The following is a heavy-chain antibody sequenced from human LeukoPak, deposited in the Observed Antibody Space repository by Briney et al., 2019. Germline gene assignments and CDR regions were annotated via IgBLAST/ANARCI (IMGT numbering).Heavy chain of an antibody. CDR3: ARDRATRYFDL. CDR2: IWCDGSNK. V-gene: IGHV3-33*01. D-gene: IGHD3-10*01. J-gene: IGHJ2*01. Sequence: GGSLRLSCAAAGLTFSSYGMHWVRQAPGKGLEWVAVIWCDGSNKYYADSVQGRFTLSRDHSKNTLYLQMNRLRAEDTASYYCARDRATRYFDLWGRGTLVTVSS. CDR1: GLTFSSYG.